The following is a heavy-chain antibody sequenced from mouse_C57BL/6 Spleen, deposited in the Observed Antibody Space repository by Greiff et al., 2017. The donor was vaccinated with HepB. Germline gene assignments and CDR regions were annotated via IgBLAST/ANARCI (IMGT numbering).Heavy chain of an antibody. Sequence: QVQLQQSGAELVKPGASVKLSCKASGYTFTSYWMHWVKQRPGQGLEWIGMIHPNSGSTNYNEKFKSKATLTVDKSSSTAYMQLSSLTSEDSAVYYCARRGSYGSSPYYAMDYWGQGTSVTVSS. CDR2: IHPNSGST. CDR3: ARRGSYGSSPYYAMDY. D-gene: IGHD1-1*01. V-gene: IGHV1-64*01. J-gene: IGHJ4*01. CDR1: GYTFTSYW.